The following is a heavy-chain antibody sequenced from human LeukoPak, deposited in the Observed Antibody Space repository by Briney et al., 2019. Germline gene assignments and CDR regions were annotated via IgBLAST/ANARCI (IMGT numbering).Heavy chain of an antibody. CDR1: GGSISSGGYY. V-gene: IGHV4-30-2*01. Sequence: PSQTLSLTCTVSGGSISSGGYYWSWIRQPPGKGLEWIGYIYHSGSTYYNPSLKSRVTISVDRSKNQFSLKLSSVTAADTAVYYCARASWIQLYGFDPWGQGTLVTVSS. CDR3: ARASWIQLYGFDP. CDR2: IYHSGST. J-gene: IGHJ5*02. D-gene: IGHD5-18*01.